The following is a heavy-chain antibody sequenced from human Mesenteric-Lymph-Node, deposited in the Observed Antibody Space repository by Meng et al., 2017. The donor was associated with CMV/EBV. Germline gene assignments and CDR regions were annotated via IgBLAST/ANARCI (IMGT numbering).Heavy chain of an antibody. J-gene: IGHJ5*02. CDR1: GDSISSYY. CDR2: ISYSGST. D-gene: IGHD3-3*01. V-gene: IGHV4-59*01. Sequence: SETLSLTCTVSGDSISSYYWSWFRQPPGKGLEWIGYISYSGSTNYNPSLKSRVTISVDTSKNQLSLNLNSVTAADTAVYYCARDRAIFGRWFDPWGQGTLVTVSS. CDR3: ARDRAIFGRWFDP.